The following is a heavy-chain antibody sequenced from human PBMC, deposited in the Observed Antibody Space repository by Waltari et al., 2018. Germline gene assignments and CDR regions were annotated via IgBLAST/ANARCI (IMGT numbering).Heavy chain of an antibody. D-gene: IGHD5-12*01. CDR2: ISYEGNNK. V-gene: IGHV3-30-3*01. J-gene: IGHJ3*02. CDR1: GFTFSSYA. CDR3: ARDLEMATISGAFDI. Sequence: QVQLVESGGGVVQPGRSLRLSCAASGFTFSSYAMHWVRQAPGKGLEWVAVISYEGNNKYYAGSVTCLVTISRDNSKIALYLRMNSLRAEDTAVYYCARDLEMATISGAFDIWGQGTMVTVSS.